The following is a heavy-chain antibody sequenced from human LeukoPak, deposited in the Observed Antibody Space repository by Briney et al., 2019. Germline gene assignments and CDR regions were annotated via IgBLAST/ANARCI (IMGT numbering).Heavy chain of an antibody. D-gene: IGHD3-22*01. J-gene: IGHJ5*02. CDR2: IKQDGSEK. CDR1: GFTFSSYW. V-gene: IGHV3-7*04. CDR3: AGGYYYDSRLNWFDP. Sequence: GGSLRLSCAASGFTFSSYWMSWVRQAPGKGLEWVSNIKQDGSEKYYVDSVKGRFTISRDNAKNSLYLQMNSLRAEDTAVYYCAGGYYYDSRLNWFDPWGQGTLVTVSS.